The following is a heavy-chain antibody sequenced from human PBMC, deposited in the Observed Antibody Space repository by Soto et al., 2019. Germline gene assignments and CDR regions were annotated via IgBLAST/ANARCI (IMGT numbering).Heavy chain of an antibody. CDR3: ARALGGNDYLYYYYYMDV. Sequence: QVQLVQSGAEMKKPGSSVKVSCQASGDIFDSLTINWVRQAPGQGLEWMGRIIPALGMANYAQKFQGRVTIIADQSTSTVYMEVSSLTSEDTAVYYCARALGGNDYLYYYYYMDVWGEGTTVTVSS. D-gene: IGHD5-12*01. CDR2: IIPALGMA. CDR1: GDIFDSLT. V-gene: IGHV1-69*02. J-gene: IGHJ6*03.